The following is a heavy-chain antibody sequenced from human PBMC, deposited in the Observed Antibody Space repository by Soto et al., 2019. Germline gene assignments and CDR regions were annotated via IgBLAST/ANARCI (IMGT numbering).Heavy chain of an antibody. Sequence: QVQLVESGGGVVQPGRSLRLSCAASGFTFSSYGMHWVRQAPGKGLEWVAVIWYDGSDKYYADSVKGRFTISRDNSKNTLYLQMNSLRAEDTAVYYCARVRGSSSWFDYWGQGTLVTVSS. J-gene: IGHJ4*02. D-gene: IGHD6-13*01. CDR3: ARVRGSSSWFDY. CDR2: IWYDGSDK. V-gene: IGHV3-33*01. CDR1: GFTFSSYG.